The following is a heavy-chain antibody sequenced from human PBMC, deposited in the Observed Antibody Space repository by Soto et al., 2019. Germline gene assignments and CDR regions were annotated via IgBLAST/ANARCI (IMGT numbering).Heavy chain of an antibody. J-gene: IGHJ4*02. CDR3: AAGGVTSVAQFDY. CDR1: GFTFSNYA. V-gene: IGHV3-13*01. CDR2: IGAAGDT. Sequence: EVQLAESGGGLVQPGGSLRLSCAASGFTFSNYAMHWVRQPTGKGLEWVSGIGAAGDTYYPGSVKGRFTISRENAKNSLYLQMNSLRAGDTAVYYCAAGGVTSVAQFDYWGQGTLVTVSS. D-gene: IGHD3-16*01.